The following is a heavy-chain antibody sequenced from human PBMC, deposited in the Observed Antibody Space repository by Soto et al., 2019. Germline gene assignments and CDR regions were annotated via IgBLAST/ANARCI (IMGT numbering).Heavy chain of an antibody. CDR2: ISGSGGSA. V-gene: IGHV3-23*01. Sequence: GGSLRLSCAASGFTFSNYAMNWVRQAPGKGLECVSVISGSGGSAYYADSVQGRFTISRDNSKNTLYMQMNSLRDEDAAIYYCVREGSGWNSRGSFDFWGRGTMVTVSS. D-gene: IGHD6-19*01. CDR1: GFTFSNYA. CDR3: VREGSGWNSRGSFDF. J-gene: IGHJ3*01.